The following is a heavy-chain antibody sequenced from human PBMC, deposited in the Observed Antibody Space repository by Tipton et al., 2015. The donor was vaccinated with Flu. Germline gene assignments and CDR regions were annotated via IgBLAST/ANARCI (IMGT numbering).Heavy chain of an antibody. J-gene: IGHJ4*02. Sequence: TLSLTCAVSGYSISSGYYWGWIRQPPGKGLEWIGSIYHSGSTYYNPSLKSRVTISVDTSKNQFSLKLSSVTAADTAVYYCAREGEDSSGYVDPPFPFDYWGQGTLVTVSS. CDR2: IYHSGST. CDR1: GYSISSGYY. V-gene: IGHV4-38-2*02. D-gene: IGHD3-22*01. CDR3: AREGEDSSGYVDPPFPFDY.